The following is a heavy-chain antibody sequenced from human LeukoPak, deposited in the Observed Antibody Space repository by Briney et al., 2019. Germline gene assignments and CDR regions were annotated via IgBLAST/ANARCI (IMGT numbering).Heavy chain of an antibody. CDR2: ISYDGSNK. Sequence: GGSLRLSCAASGFTFSSYAMHWVRQAPGKGLEWVAVISYDGSNKYYADSAKGRFTISRDNSKNTLYLQMNSLRAEDTALYHCARENVDTAMADYWGQGTLVTVSS. CDR3: ARENVDTAMADY. D-gene: IGHD5-18*01. CDR1: GFTFSSYA. V-gene: IGHV3-30-3*01. J-gene: IGHJ4*02.